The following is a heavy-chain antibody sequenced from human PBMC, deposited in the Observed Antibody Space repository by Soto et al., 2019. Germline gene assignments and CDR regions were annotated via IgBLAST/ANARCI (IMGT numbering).Heavy chain of an antibody. D-gene: IGHD2-2*02. V-gene: IGHV3-23*01. J-gene: IGHJ6*02. CDR3: AKGMHQLVYHTGMDV. CDR1: GFTFRTYA. CDR2: IIGSGGST. Sequence: PGGSLRLSCAASGFTFRTYAMNWVRQVPGKGLEWVSGIIGSGGSTYYADSVKGRFTISRDNSKNTVFLQMNRLRAEDTAVYFCAKGMHQLVYHTGMDVWGQGTTVPVSS.